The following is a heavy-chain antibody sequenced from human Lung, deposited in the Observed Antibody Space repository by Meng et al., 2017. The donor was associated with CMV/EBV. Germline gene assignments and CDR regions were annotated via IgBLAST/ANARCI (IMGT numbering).Heavy chain of an antibody. Sequence: GGSXRLXXAASGFTFGFYSLNWVRQAPGKGLEWVASITSASRYIFYADSVRGRFTVSRDNAKNSIYLQMNSLRAEDTAVYYCARDQGSYEQLAPDYYYGMDVWXRGTTVTVSS. J-gene: IGHJ6*02. CDR3: ARDQGSYEQLAPDYYYGMDV. D-gene: IGHD1-1*01. V-gene: IGHV3-21*01. CDR1: GFTFGFYS. CDR2: ITSASRYI.